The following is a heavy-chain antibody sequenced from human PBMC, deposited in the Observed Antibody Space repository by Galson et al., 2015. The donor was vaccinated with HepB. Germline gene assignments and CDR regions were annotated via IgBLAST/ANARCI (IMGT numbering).Heavy chain of an antibody. CDR1: GYTFTTYA. CDR2: INSANGNT. Sequence: SVKVSCKASGYTFTTYAIHWVRQAPGQGLEWMGWINSANGNTKDSERFQGRVTVTRDTAASIAYMELSSLSSGDTAVYYCAKPLSVDYYYGLDVWGQGTTVTVSS. V-gene: IGHV1-3*01. CDR3: AKPLSVDYYYGLDV. J-gene: IGHJ6*02.